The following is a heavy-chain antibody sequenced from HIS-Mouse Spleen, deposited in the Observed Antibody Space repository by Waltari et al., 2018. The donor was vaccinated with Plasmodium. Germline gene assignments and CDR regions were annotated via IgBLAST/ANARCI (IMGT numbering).Heavy chain of an antibody. Sequence: QLQLQESGPGLVKPSETLSLTCTVSGGSISSSSYYWGWIGQPPGKGLEWIGSINYSGSTDDTPCLKSPFTISVDTSKNQFALKLGSVTAADTAVYYCARGRGACFDYWGQGTLVTVSS. J-gene: IGHJ4*02. CDR3: ARGRGACFDY. CDR2: INYSGST. V-gene: IGHV4-39*07. CDR1: GGSISSSSYY. D-gene: IGHD3-16*01.